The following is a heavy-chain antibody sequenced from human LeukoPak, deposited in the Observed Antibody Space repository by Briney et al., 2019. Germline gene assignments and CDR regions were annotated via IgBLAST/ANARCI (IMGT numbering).Heavy chain of an antibody. CDR2: IIPIFGTA. J-gene: IGHJ6*03. CDR3: ARATPYYSSTSCSTTYYYYYYMDV. Sequence: SVKVSCKASGGTFSSYAISWVRQAPGQGLERMGGIIPIFGTANYAQKFQGRVTITTDESTSTAYMELSSLRSEDTAVYYCARATPYYSSTSCSTTYYYYYYMDVWGKGTTVTVSS. V-gene: IGHV1-69*05. D-gene: IGHD2-2*01. CDR1: GGTFSSYA.